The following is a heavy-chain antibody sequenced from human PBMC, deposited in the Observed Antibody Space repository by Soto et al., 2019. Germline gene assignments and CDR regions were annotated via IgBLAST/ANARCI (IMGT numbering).Heavy chain of an antibody. Sequence: SQTLSLTCAISGDSVSSSSAAWNWIRQSPSRGLEWLGRTYYRSKWYNDYAVSVKSRITINPDTSKNQHSLQLNYVTPEDAAVYYCAKTNGGWLGYCSSSSCYTVAGYYGMDVWGQGTTVTVSS. CDR2: TYYRSKWYN. CDR1: GDSVSSSSAA. V-gene: IGHV6-1*01. J-gene: IGHJ6*02. CDR3: AKTNGGWLGYCSSSSCYTVAGYYGMDV. D-gene: IGHD2-2*02.